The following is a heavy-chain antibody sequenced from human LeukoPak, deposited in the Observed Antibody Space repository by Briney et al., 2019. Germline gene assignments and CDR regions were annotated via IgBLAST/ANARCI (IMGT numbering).Heavy chain of an antibody. CDR2: ISYDGSNK. CDR3: ARGSSPRPEYFQH. J-gene: IGHJ1*01. Sequence: GRSLRLSCAASGFTFSSYAMHWVRQAPGKGLEWVAVISYDGSNKYYADSVKGRFTISRDNSKNTLYLQMNSLRAEDTAVYYCARGSSPRPEYFQHWGQGTLVTVSS. V-gene: IGHV3-30-3*01. D-gene: IGHD6-6*01. CDR1: GFTFSSYA.